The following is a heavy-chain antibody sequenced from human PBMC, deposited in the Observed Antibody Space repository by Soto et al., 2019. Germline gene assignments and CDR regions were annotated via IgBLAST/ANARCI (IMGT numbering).Heavy chain of an antibody. D-gene: IGHD4-4*01. Sequence: GGSLRLSCAASGFIFSDYSLNWVRQAPGKGLEWIADITSIGSPKYYADSVKGRFTISRDNSKNTLYLQMNSLRAEDTAVYYCAKDRSTTVLDYWGQGTLVTVSS. J-gene: IGHJ4*02. CDR1: GFIFSDYS. CDR3: AKDRSTTVLDY. V-gene: IGHV3-30*18. CDR2: ITSIGSPK.